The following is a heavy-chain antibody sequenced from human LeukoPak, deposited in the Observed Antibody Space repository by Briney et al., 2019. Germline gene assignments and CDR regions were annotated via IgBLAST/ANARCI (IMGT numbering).Heavy chain of an antibody. V-gene: IGHV1-18*01. CDR3: ARVPGYNSPCDY. J-gene: IGHJ4*02. Sequence: ASVKVSCKASGYTFTSYGISWVRQAPGQGLEWMGWISAYNGNTKYAQKLQGRVTMTTDTSTTTAYMELRSLRSDDTAVYYCARVPGYNSPCDYWGQGTLVTVSS. CDR1: GYTFTSYG. D-gene: IGHD5-24*01. CDR2: ISAYNGNT.